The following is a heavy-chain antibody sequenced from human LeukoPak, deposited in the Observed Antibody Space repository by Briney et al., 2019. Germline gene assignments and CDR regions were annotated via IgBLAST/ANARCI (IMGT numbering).Heavy chain of an antibody. Sequence: GESLKISCKGSGYSFTSYWIGWVRQMPGKGLEWVGIIQLGDSDTRYSPSFQGQVTVSADKSISTAYLQWSSLKASDTAMYYCARGSSTWYFDYWGQGTLVTVSS. V-gene: IGHV5-51*01. CDR2: IQLGDSDT. CDR1: GYSFTSYW. D-gene: IGHD4/OR15-4a*01. CDR3: ARGSSTWYFDY. J-gene: IGHJ4*02.